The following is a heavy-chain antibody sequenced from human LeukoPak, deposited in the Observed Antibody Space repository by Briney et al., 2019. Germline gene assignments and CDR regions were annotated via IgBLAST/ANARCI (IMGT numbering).Heavy chain of an antibody. CDR3: AKAVSAVGCYYMDV. CDR2: ISGSGGST. J-gene: IGHJ6*03. V-gene: IGHV3-23*01. D-gene: IGHD6-13*01. CDR1: GFTFSSYA. Sequence: GGSLRLSCAASGFTFSSYAMSWVRQAPGKGLEWVSAISGSGGSTYYADSVKGRFTISRDNSKNTLYLQMNSLRAEDTAVYYCAKAVSAVGCYYMDVWGKGTTVTVSS.